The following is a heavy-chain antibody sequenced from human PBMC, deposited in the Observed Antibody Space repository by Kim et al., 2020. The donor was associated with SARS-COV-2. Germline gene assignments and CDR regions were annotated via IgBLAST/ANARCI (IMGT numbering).Heavy chain of an antibody. J-gene: IGHJ4*02. Sequence: GGSLRLSCAASGFTFSSYGMHWVRQAPGKGLEWVAVIWYDGSNKYYADSVKGRFTISRDNSKNTLYLQMNSLRAEDTAVYYCAKDWCSSTSCYADYWGQGTLVTVSS. CDR3: AKDWCSSTSCYADY. D-gene: IGHD2-2*01. V-gene: IGHV3-33*06. CDR1: GFTFSSYG. CDR2: IWYDGSNK.